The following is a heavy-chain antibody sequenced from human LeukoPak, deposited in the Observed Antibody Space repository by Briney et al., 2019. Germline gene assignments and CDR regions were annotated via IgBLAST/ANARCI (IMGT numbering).Heavy chain of an antibody. CDR2: IYPGDSDT. J-gene: IGHJ4*02. Sequence: GESLKISCKGSGYSFTSYWIGWVRQMRGKGLEWMGIIYPGDSDTRYSLCFQGQVTISAAKSISTAYLQWSSLKASDTAMHYGARHALFDCHYWGQGPLHAVSS. CDR3: ARHALFDCHY. CDR1: GYSFTSYW. D-gene: IGHD2-21*01. V-gene: IGHV5-51*01.